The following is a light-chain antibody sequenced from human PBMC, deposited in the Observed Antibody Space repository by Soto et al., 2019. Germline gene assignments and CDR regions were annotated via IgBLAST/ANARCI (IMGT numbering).Light chain of an antibody. Sequence: QSALTQPASVSGSPGQSITISCSGTSRDIGSFTYVSWYQQHPGKAPKLLIYEVTNRPSGISDRFSGSQSGNTASLTISGLQAEDEAYYYCSSYTSIRTLTVIFGGGTKLTVL. J-gene: IGLJ2*01. CDR3: SSYTSIRTLTVI. CDR1: SRDIGSFTY. V-gene: IGLV2-14*01. CDR2: EVT.